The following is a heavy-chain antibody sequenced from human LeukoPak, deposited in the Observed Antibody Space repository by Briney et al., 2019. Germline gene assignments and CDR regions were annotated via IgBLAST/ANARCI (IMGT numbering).Heavy chain of an antibody. D-gene: IGHD1-7*01. V-gene: IGHV4-34*01. J-gene: IGHJ4*02. CDR1: GGSFSGYY. CDR2: INHSGST. Sequence: SETLSLACAVYGGSFSGYYWSWIRQPPGKGLEWIGEINHSGSTNYNPSLKSRVTISVDTSKNQFSLKLSSVTAADTAVYYCASISSPWNSYFDYWGQGTLVTVSS. CDR3: ASISSPWNSYFDY.